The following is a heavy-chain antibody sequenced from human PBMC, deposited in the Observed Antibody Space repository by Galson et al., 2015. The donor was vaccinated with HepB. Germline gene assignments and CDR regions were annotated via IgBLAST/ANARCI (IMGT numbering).Heavy chain of an antibody. J-gene: IGHJ4*02. CDR3: ARVPNIFSGRGPVDH. CDR2: INTSNKSP. Sequence: SVKVSCKASGYMFFTYPIIWVRQAPGQGLEWLGWINTSNKSPTYAHGFTGRFVFSLDMSVSTAYLQINSLQPYDSAVYYCARVPNIFSGRGPVDHWGQGTLGTVSS. CDR1: GYMFFTYP. V-gene: IGHV7-4-1*02. D-gene: IGHD3-9*01.